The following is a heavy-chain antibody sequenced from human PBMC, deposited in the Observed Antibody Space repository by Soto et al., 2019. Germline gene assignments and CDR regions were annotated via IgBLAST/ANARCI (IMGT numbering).Heavy chain of an antibody. V-gene: IGHV3-30-3*01. CDR3: ARDPHASPRYYFEY. CDR2: TSYDGSNK. Sequence: GGSLRLSCAASRFTFSSYSMHWVRQAPGKGLEWVAVTSYDGSNKYYADSVKGRFTISRDNSKNTLYLQMNSLRAEDTAVYYCARDPHASPRYYFEYWSQGILVTVSS. J-gene: IGHJ4*02. CDR1: RFTFSSYS.